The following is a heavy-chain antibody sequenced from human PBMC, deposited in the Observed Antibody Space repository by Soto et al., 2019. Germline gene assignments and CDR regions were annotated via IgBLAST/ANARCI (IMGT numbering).Heavy chain of an antibody. J-gene: IGHJ6*02. V-gene: IGHV4-4*07. CDR3: ARARGGCTGTSCYHYFYYGLDV. Sequence: SETLSLTCSVSGGSISTYYCNWIRQPAGKGLEWIGRIDTSGNTNYSPSLKSRATLSVDTSKNQFSLKLSSVTAADTAVYYCARARGGCTGTSCYHYFYYGLDVWGQGTTVT. D-gene: IGHD1-1*01. CDR2: IDTSGNT. CDR1: GGSISTYY.